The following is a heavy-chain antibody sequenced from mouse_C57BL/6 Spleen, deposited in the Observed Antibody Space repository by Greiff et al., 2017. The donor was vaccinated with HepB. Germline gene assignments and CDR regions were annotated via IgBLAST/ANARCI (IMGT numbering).Heavy chain of an antibody. CDR3: ARRIYGSSYVWDY. Sequence: QVQLQQPGAELVKPGASVKLSCKASGYTFTSYWMQWVKQRPGQGLEWIGEIDPSDSYTNYKQKFKGKATLTVDTSSSTAYMQLSSLTSEDSAVYYCARRIYGSSYVWDYWGQGTTLTVSS. CDR1: GYTFTSYW. CDR2: IDPSDSYT. D-gene: IGHD1-1*01. V-gene: IGHV1-50*01. J-gene: IGHJ2*01.